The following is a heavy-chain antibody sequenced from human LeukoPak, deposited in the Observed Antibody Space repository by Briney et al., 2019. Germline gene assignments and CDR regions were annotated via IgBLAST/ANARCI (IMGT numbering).Heavy chain of an antibody. J-gene: IGHJ1*01. D-gene: IGHD2-21*01. Sequence: KRSQTLSLTCAVSGDSVSSTTATWNCIRQSPSRGLEWLGRTYYRSEWKSDYAVSMKSRIIISPDTSKNQFSLHLNSVTADDTAMYYCARSAYFQEYLQYWGQGTPVTASP. CDR1: GDSVSSTTAT. CDR3: ARSAYFQEYLQY. V-gene: IGHV6-1*01. CDR2: TYYRSEWKS.